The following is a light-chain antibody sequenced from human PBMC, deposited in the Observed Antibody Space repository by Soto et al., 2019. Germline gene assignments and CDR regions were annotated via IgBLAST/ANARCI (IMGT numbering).Light chain of an antibody. J-gene: IGLJ2*01. CDR1: SSDVGGYNH. V-gene: IGLV2-14*01. CDR3: SSYKRGATLV. CDR2: EVS. Sequence: HSALTQPASVSGSPGQSITISCTGTSSDVGGYNHVAWYQQYPGKAPKLIIFEVSDRPSGISNRFSGSKSANTASLSISGLQAEDEADYYCSSYKRGATLVFGGGTKLTVL.